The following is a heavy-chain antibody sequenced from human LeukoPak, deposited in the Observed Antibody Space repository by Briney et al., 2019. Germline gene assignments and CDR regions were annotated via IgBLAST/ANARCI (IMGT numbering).Heavy chain of an antibody. D-gene: IGHD2-21*02. CDR3: ARNPGGDCYYCYYY. CDR1: GGTFSSYA. V-gene: IGHV1-69*13. Sequence: SVKVSCKASGGTFSSYAISWVRQAPGQGLEWMGGIIPIFGTANYAQKFQGRVTITADESTSTAYMELRSLRSEDTAVYYCARNPGGDCYYCYYYWGQGTLVTVSS. J-gene: IGHJ4*02. CDR2: IIPIFGTA.